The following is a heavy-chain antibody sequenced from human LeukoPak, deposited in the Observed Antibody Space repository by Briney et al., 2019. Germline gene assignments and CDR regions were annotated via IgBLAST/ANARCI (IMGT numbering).Heavy chain of an antibody. D-gene: IGHD2-15*01. CDR2: ISSSSSYI. CDR1: GFTFSSYS. CDR3: AREDKGPERYCYQDY. Sequence: GGSLRLSCAASGFTFSSYSMNWVRQAPGKGLEWVSSISSSSSYIYYADSVKGRFTISRDNAKNSLYLQMNSLRAEDTAVYYCAREDKGPERYCYQDYWGQGTLVTVSS. J-gene: IGHJ4*02. V-gene: IGHV3-21*01.